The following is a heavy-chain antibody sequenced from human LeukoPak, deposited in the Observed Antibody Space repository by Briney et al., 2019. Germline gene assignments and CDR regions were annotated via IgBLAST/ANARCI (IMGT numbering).Heavy chain of an antibody. Sequence: GASVTVSCKASGGTFSSYAISWVRQAPGQGLQWMGGIIPIFGTAKYAQKFQGRVTITADEPTSTAYMELSSLRSEDTAVYYCAADYDILTGYYNGYFDYWGQGTLVTVSS. J-gene: IGHJ4*02. CDR3: AADYDILTGYYNGYFDY. V-gene: IGHV1-69*13. CDR2: IIPIFGTA. CDR1: GGTFSSYA. D-gene: IGHD3-9*01.